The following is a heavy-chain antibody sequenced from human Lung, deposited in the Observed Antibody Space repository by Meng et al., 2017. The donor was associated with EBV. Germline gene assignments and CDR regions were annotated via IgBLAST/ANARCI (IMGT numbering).Heavy chain of an antibody. CDR3: ARGRQIGWQGGDFAY. D-gene: IGHD2-15*01. J-gene: IGHJ4*02. CDR2: INHSGHT. V-gene: IGHV4-34*02. CDR1: GGSFRGYY. Sequence: QARQQQGAAVPLKPSETLSLRCAFSGGSFRGYYWSWIRQSPERGLEWIGEINHSGHTNYNPSLKSRVTISVDTSKNQFSLNLSSVTAADTAVYYCARGRQIGWQGGDFAYWSQGTLVTVFS.